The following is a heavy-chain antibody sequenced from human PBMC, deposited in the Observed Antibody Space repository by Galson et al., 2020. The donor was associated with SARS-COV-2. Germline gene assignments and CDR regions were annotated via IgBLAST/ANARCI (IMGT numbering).Heavy chain of an antibody. V-gene: IGHV4-4*07. D-gene: IGHD3-22*01. CDR2: IYTSGST. Sequence: SETLSLTCTVSGGSISSYYWSWIRHPAGKGLEWIGRIYTSGSTNYNPSLKSRVTMSVDTSKNQFSLKLSSVTAADTAVYYCASQPEVVEWYFDLWGRGTLVTVSS. J-gene: IGHJ2*01. CDR1: GGSISSYY. CDR3: ASQPEVVEWYFDL.